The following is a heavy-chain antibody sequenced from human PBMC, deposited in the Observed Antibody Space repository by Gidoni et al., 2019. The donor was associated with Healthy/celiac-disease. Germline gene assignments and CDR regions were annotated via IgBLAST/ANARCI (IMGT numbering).Heavy chain of an antibody. CDR1: GGSISSYD. D-gene: IGHD3-22*01. Sequence: QVQLQESGPGLVKPSETLSLTCTVSGGSISSYDWSWIRQPAGKGLEWIGRIYTSGSTNYNPSLKSRVTMSVDTSKNQFSLKLSSVTAADTAVYYCARDYYDSSGSRIFDYWGQGTLVTVSS. CDR3: ARDYYDSSGSRIFDY. J-gene: IGHJ4*02. CDR2: IYTSGST. V-gene: IGHV4-4*07.